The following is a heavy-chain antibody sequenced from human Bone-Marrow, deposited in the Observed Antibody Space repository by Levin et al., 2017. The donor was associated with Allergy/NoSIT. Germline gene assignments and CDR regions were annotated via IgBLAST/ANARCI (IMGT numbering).Heavy chain of an antibody. Sequence: PGGSLRLSCKASGSSFSSYWIGWVRQMPGKGLEWMGIMSPRDSEATYGPSFQGHVTFSVDKSIRTAYLQWSSLRASDTAMYYCARPYSSSWFNAFDVWGQGTMVTVSS. V-gene: IGHV5-51*01. J-gene: IGHJ3*01. CDR2: MSPRDSEA. CDR3: ARPYSSSWFNAFDV. CDR1: GSSFSSYW. D-gene: IGHD6-13*01.